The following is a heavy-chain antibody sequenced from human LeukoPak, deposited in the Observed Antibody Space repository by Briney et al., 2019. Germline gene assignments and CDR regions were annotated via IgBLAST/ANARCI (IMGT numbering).Heavy chain of an antibody. J-gene: IGHJ3*02. D-gene: IGHD3-3*01. V-gene: IGHV1-2*02. Sequence: ASVKVSCKASGYTFTGYYMHWVRQAPGQGLEWMGWINPNSGGTNYAQKFQGRVTMTRDTSISTAYMELSRLRSDDTAVYYCARTSDDFWSGYQDAFDIWGQGTMVTVSS. CDR3: ARTSDDFWSGYQDAFDI. CDR2: INPNSGGT. CDR1: GYTFTGYY.